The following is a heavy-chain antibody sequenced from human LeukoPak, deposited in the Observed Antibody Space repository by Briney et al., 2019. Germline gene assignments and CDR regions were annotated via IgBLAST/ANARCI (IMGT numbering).Heavy chain of an antibody. J-gene: IGHJ5*02. V-gene: IGHV1-18*01. CDR2: ISAYNGNT. CDR3: ARSLAYCGGDCYSNWFDP. Sequence: GASVKVSCKASGYTFTSYGISWVRQAPGQGLEWMGWISAYNGNTNYAQKLQGRVTMATDTSTSTAYMELRSLRSDDTAVYYCARSLAYCGGDCYSNWFDPWGQGTLVTVSS. CDR1: GYTFTSYG. D-gene: IGHD2-21*02.